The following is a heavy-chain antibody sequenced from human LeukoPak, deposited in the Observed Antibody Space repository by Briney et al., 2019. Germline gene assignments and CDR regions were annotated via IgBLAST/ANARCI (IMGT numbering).Heavy chain of an antibody. Sequence: GGSLRLSCAVSGFTFSSYAMRWVREAPGEGVEWGSVISDRADYTSYAPSVTPPFTISRDNSTNTLYLQMISLRPEDTAVYYCAKYTSIGKYCTNGVCSPFDYWGQGTLVTVSS. V-gene: IGHV3-23*01. D-gene: IGHD2-8*01. CDR2: ISDRADYT. CDR3: AKYTSIGKYCTNGVCSPFDY. CDR1: GFTFSSYA. J-gene: IGHJ4*02.